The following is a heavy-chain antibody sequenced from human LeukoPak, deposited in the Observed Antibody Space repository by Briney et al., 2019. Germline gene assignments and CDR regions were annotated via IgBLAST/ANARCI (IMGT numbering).Heavy chain of an antibody. CDR2: IRQDGRET. Sequence: RGSPRLSCVVSGFTFSNYWMDWVRQAPGKGLEWVAFIRQDGRETNYAGSVKGRFTISRDNAKDSLYLQMNNLRVEDTAVYYCATRGDLSWFGALRHWSQGTVVTVSS. D-gene: IGHD3-16*02. CDR1: GFTFSNYW. J-gene: IGHJ4*02. V-gene: IGHV3-7*01. CDR3: ATRGDLSWFGALRH.